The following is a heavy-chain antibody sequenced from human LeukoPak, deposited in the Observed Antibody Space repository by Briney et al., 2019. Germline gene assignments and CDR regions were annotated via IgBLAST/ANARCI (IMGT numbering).Heavy chain of an antibody. Sequence: GGSLRLSCAASGFTFDDYGMSWVRQAPGKGLEWVSAISGSGGSTYYADSVKGRFTISRDNSKNTLYLQMNSLRAEDTAVYYCAKTPYYGSGSRLDYWGQGTLVTVSS. CDR1: GFTFDDYG. CDR2: ISGSGGST. D-gene: IGHD3-10*01. V-gene: IGHV3-23*01. J-gene: IGHJ4*02. CDR3: AKTPYYGSGSRLDY.